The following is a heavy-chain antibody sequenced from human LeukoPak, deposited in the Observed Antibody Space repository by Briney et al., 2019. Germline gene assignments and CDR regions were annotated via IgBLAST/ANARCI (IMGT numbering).Heavy chain of an antibody. Sequence: SETLSLTCTVSGGSISSYYWSWIRQPPGKGLEWIAYISDIGSINYNPSLRSRVTISLDTSKNQFSLKLNSVTAADTAVYYCARRWVYDKRAFDAWGQGALVTVSS. CDR2: ISDIGSI. CDR1: GGSISSYY. V-gene: IGHV4-59*08. CDR3: ARRWVYDKRAFDA. D-gene: IGHD3-16*01. J-gene: IGHJ3*01.